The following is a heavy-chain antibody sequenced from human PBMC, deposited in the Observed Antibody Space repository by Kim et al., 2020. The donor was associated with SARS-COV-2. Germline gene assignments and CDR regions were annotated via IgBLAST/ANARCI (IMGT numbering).Heavy chain of an antibody. D-gene: IGHD6-19*01. Sequence: SETLSLTCTVSGGSISSSSYYWGWIRQPPGKGLEWIGSIYYSGSTYYNPSLKSRVTMSVDTSKNQFSLKLSSVTAADTAVYYCARLWGYSSGWYAGVYFDYWGQGTLVTVSS. CDR3: ARLWGYSSGWYAGVYFDY. CDR1: GGSISSSSYY. CDR2: IYYSGST. V-gene: IGHV4-39*01. J-gene: IGHJ4*02.